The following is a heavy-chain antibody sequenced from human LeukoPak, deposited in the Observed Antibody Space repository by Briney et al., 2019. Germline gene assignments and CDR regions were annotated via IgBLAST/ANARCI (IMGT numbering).Heavy chain of an antibody. CDR3: ARDSGGTYDILTGYYNVRGAFDI. CDR1: EFTFSTYW. V-gene: IGHV3-7*03. J-gene: IGHJ3*02. CDR2: IKQDGSEK. D-gene: IGHD3-9*01. Sequence: TGGSLRLSCAASEFTFSTYWMSWVRQAPGKGLEWVADIKQDGSEKYYVDSVKGRFTISRDNSKNTLYLQMNSLRAEDTAVYYCARDSGGTYDILTGYYNVRGAFDIWGQGTMVTVSS.